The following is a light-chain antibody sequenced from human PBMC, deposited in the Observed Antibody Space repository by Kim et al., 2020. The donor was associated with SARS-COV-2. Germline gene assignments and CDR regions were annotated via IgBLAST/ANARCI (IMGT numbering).Light chain of an antibody. V-gene: IGKV3-11*01. CDR3: QQRSEWPLT. Sequence: LAPGERATLSCRASQSVSNYLAWYQQKPGQAPRLLIYDTSNRATGIPARFSGGGSGTNSTLTISSLEPEDFAVYYCQQRSEWPLTFGGGTKVDIK. CDR2: DTS. J-gene: IGKJ4*01. CDR1: QSVSNY.